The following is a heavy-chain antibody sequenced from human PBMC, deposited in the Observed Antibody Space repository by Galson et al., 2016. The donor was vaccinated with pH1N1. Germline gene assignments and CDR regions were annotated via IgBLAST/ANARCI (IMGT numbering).Heavy chain of an antibody. CDR1: GFTFSTYW. CDR2: IKQDGSDK. D-gene: IGHD2-8*02. V-gene: IGHV3-7*01. J-gene: IGHJ4*02. Sequence: SLRLSCAASGFTFSTYWMAWVRRAPGKGLERVANIKQDGSDKNYVDSVKGRFTISRDNAKNSLFLQVNSLRVEDTAVYYCARDSGGNLDYWGQGILVTVSS. CDR3: ARDSGGNLDY.